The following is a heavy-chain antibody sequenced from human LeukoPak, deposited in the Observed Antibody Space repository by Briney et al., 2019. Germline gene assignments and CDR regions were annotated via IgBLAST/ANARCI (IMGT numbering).Heavy chain of an antibody. J-gene: IGHJ4*02. V-gene: IGHV4-59*01. CDR2: IYYSGST. CDR3: ARGITDSIWYLDY. Sequence: SETLSLTCTVSGGHISTYYWSWIRQAPGKGLEWIGYIYYSGSTKYNPSLKSRVTISEDTSKNQFSLKLSSVTAADTAVYFCARGITDSIWYLDYWGQGTLVTVSS. D-gene: IGHD3-22*01. CDR1: GGHISTYY.